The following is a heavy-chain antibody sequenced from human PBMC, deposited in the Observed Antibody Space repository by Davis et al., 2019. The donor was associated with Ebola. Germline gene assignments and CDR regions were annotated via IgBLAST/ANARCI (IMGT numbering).Heavy chain of an antibody. D-gene: IGHD3-16*02. CDR1: GFTFSSYA. J-gene: IGHJ6*02. Sequence: GESLKISCAASGFTFSSYAMHWVRQAPGKGLEWVAVISYDGSNKYYADSVKGRFTISRDNAKNSLYLQMNSLRDEDTAVYYCARAVNYYYYGMDVWGQGTTVTVSS. CDR2: ISYDGSNK. V-gene: IGHV3-30*04. CDR3: ARAVNYYYYGMDV.